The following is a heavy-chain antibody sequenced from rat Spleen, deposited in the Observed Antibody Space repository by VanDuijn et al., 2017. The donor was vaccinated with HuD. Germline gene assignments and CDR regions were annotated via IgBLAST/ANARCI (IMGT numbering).Heavy chain of an antibody. V-gene: IGHV5-17*01. D-gene: IGHD5-1*01. CDR1: GFTFSDYA. CDR3: ARHWEPYWYFAF. J-gene: IGHJ1*01. CDR2: IIYDGSST. Sequence: EVQLVESGGGLVQPGRSMKLSCAASGFTFSDYAMAWVRQAPKKGLEWVATIIYDGSSTYYRDSVKGRFTISRDNAKSTLYLQMDSLRSEDTATYYCARHWEPYWYFAFWGPGTMVTVSS.